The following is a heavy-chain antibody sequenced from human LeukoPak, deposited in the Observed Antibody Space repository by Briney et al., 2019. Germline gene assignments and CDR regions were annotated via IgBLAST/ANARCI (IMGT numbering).Heavy chain of an antibody. Sequence: ASVKLSCEAFGFSLTSNYMHWVRQAPGQGLEWLGLINPRDDSTDYPQKLRGRVTVTRDTSTNTVYMQLSGLRSEDTAMYFCARVIAPAGKTFDYWGQGALVTVSS. CDR2: INPRDDST. CDR1: GFSLTSNY. J-gene: IGHJ4*02. V-gene: IGHV1-46*01. CDR3: ARVIAPAGKTFDY. D-gene: IGHD6-13*01.